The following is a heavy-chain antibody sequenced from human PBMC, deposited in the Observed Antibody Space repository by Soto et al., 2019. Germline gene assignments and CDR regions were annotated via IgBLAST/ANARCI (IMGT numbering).Heavy chain of an antibody. Sequence: QVLLQESGPGLVKPSGTLSLTCAVSGDSISSSFWWSWVRQPPGKGLEWIGEIYHTESTVYNPSLKSRVTISLDKSKNQFSLNLDSVTAADTAVYYCARYDVGTFDYWGRGTLVTVSS. CDR1: GDSISSSFW. CDR2: IYHTEST. J-gene: IGHJ4*02. V-gene: IGHV4-4*02. CDR3: ARYDVGTFDY. D-gene: IGHD3-10*01.